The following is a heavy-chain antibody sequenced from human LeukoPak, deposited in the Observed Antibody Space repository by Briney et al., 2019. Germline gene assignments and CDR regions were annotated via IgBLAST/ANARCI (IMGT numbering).Heavy chain of an antibody. V-gene: IGHV3-74*01. CDR3: ARILATASSFDL. Sequence: GGSLRLSCAASGFSLGTYWMHWVRQAPGKGLVWVSRINVDATSISYADSVKGRFTISRDNAKRTLYLQMNSLRAEDTAVYYCARILATASSFDLWGRGSLVTVSS. CDR2: INVDATSI. CDR1: GFSLGTYW. J-gene: IGHJ4*02. D-gene: IGHD6-6*01.